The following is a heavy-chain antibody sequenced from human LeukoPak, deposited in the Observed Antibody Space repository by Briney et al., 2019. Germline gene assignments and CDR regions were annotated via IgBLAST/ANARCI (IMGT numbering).Heavy chain of an antibody. CDR1: GFIFTAYY. CDR2: INPNSGGT. J-gene: IGHJ4*02. D-gene: IGHD3-3*01. V-gene: IGHV1-2*02. CDR3: ARIWSGYLDY. Sequence: GASVKVSCKASGFIFTAYYIHWVRQAPGQGLEWMGWINPNSGGTNYAQKFQGRVTMTRDTSISTAYMELSRLRSDDTAVYYCARIWSGYLDYWGQGTLVTVSS.